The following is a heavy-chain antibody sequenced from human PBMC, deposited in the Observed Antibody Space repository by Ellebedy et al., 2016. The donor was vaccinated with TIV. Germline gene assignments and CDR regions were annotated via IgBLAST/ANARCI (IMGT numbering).Heavy chain of an antibody. V-gene: IGHV3-7*03. D-gene: IGHD6-19*01. CDR1: GFPFSSYW. Sequence: GESLKISCAASGFPFSSYWMTWVRQAPGKGLEWVANIKEDGSEQNYVESVKGRFTISRDNAKKSLYLQMNSLRAEDTAVYYCARDSDWKPVDYWGQGTLVTVSS. CDR3: ARDSDWKPVDY. J-gene: IGHJ4*02. CDR2: IKEDGSEQ.